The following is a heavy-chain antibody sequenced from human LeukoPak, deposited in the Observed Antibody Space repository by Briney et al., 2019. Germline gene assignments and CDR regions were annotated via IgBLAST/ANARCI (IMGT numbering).Heavy chain of an antibody. D-gene: IGHD2-15*01. CDR3: ARELGYCSGGSCYGDY. Sequence: GGSLRVSCAASGFTFSSYSMNWVRQAPGKGLEWVSSISSSSSYIYYADSVKGRFTISRDNAKNSLYLQMNSLRAEDTAVYYCARELGYCSGGSCYGDYWGQGTLVTVSS. CDR2: ISSSSSYI. V-gene: IGHV3-21*01. CDR1: GFTFSSYS. J-gene: IGHJ4*02.